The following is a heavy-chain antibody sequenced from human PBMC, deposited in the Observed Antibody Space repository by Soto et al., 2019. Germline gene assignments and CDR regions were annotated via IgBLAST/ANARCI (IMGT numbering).Heavy chain of an antibody. CDR1: GYSISSGYY. CDR3: ARDLLHDPIAVVPVSWFDP. CDR2: IYHSGST. Sequence: PSETLSLTCAVSGYSISSGYYWGWIRQPPGKGLEWIGSIYHSGSTYYNPSLKSRVTISVDTSKNQFSLKLSSVTAADTAVYYCARDLLHDPIAVVPVSWFDPWGQGTLVTVSS. V-gene: IGHV4-38-2*02. J-gene: IGHJ5*02. D-gene: IGHD2-2*01.